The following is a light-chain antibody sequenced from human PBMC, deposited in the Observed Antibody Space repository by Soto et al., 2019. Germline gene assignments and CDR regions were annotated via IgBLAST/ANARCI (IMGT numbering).Light chain of an antibody. J-gene: IGKJ1*01. CDR3: QLYGSSRT. CDR2: ETS. CDR1: ESVVSNY. Sequence: EIVLTQSPGSLSLSPPARERLXGKPTESVVSNYLAWYQQKPGQAPRLLIYETSSRATGIPDRFSGSGSGTDFTLTISRLEPEDFAMYYCQLYGSSRTFGQGTKV. V-gene: IGKV3-20*01.